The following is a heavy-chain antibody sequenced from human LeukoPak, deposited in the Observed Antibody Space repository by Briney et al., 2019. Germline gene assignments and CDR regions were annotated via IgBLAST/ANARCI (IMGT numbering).Heavy chain of an antibody. CDR2: INHSGST. CDR1: GGSFSGYY. CDR3: ARVLNTVGANSGDY. D-gene: IGHD1-26*01. Sequence: SETLSLTCAVYGGSFSGYYWSWIRQPPGKGLEWIGEINHSGSTNYNPSLKSRVTISVDTSKNQFSLKLSSVTAADTAVYYCARVLNTVGANSGDYLGQGTLVTVSS. V-gene: IGHV4-34*01. J-gene: IGHJ4*02.